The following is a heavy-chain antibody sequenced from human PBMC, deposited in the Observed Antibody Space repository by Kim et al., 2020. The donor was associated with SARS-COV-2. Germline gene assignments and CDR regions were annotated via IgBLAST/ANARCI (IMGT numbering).Heavy chain of an antibody. CDR2: IIPIFGTA. Sequence: SVKVSCKASGGTFSSYAITWVRQAPGQGLEWMGGIIPIFGTANYAQKFQGRVTITADESTSTAYMELSSPRSEDTAVYYCAKFTGYYGSGSYRDYWGQGTLVTVSS. J-gene: IGHJ4*02. CDR3: AKFTGYYGSGSYRDY. V-gene: IGHV1-69*13. CDR1: GGTFSSYA. D-gene: IGHD3-10*01.